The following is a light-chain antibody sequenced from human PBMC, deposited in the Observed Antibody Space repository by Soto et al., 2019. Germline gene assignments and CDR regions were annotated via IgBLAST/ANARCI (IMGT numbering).Light chain of an antibody. CDR1: QSVSSN. J-gene: IGKJ2*01. Sequence: EIVMTQSPANLSVSPGERATLSCRASQSVSSNLAWYQQKPGQGPRLLIYGASTRATSIPARFSSSGSGTEFTLTINSLQSEDFAVYYCQQYNKWPTYTFGQGTKLEIK. V-gene: IGKV3-15*01. CDR3: QQYNKWPTYT. CDR2: GAS.